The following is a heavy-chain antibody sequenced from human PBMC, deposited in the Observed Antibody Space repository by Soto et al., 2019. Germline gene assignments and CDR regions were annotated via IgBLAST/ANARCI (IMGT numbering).Heavy chain of an antibody. V-gene: IGHV1-69*13. CDR3: ARSNVPLPRANYYDSSGYYYSRY. J-gene: IGHJ4*02. CDR2: IIPIFGTA. CDR1: GGTFSSYA. D-gene: IGHD3-22*01. Sequence: ASVKVSCKASGGTFSSYAISWVRQAPGQGLEWMGGIIPIFGTANYAQKFQGRVTITADESTSTAYMELSSLRSEDTAVYYCARSNVPLPRANYYDSSGYYYSRYWGQGTLVTVS.